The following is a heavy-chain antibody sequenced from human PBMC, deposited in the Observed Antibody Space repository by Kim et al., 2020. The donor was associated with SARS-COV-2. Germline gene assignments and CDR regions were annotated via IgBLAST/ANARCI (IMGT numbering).Heavy chain of an antibody. V-gene: IGHV3-11*01. J-gene: IGHJ4*02. CDR1: GFTFSDYY. D-gene: IGHD3-22*01. Sequence: GGSLRLSCAASGFTFSDYYMSWIRQAPGKGLEWVSYISSSGSIIYYADSVKGRFTISRDNAKNSLYLQMNSLRAEDTAVYYCARVTYYYDSSGPNFDYWGQGTLVTVSS. CDR3: ARVTYYYDSSGPNFDY. CDR2: ISSSGSII.